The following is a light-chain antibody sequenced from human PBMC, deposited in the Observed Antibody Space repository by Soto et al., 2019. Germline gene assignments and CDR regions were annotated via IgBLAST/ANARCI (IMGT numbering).Light chain of an antibody. CDR2: GAF. CDR3: QNYQVWPPAFT. J-gene: IGKJ3*01. CDR1: QSINRN. Sequence: EILMTQSPATLSESPGERDTLSCRASQSINRNLAWYQQKPAQAPRLNIYGAFTRASGIPARFSGSGSGNGFTLTISSLQSEVFAFYCAQNYQVWPPAFT. V-gene: IGKV3D-15*01.